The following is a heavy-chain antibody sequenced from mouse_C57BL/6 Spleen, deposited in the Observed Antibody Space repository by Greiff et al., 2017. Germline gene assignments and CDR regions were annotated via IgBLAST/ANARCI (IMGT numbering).Heavy chain of an antibody. CDR3: AIRRGGNAMDY. J-gene: IGHJ4*01. V-gene: IGHV1-50*01. CDR1: GYTFTSYW. Sequence: VKLQQPGAELVKPGASVKLSCKASGYTFTSYWMQWVKQRPGQGLEWIGEIDPSDSYTNYNQKFKGKATLTVDTSSSTAYMQLSSLTSEDSAVYYCAIRRGGNAMDYWGQGTSVTVSS. CDR2: IDPSDSYT. D-gene: IGHD2-12*01.